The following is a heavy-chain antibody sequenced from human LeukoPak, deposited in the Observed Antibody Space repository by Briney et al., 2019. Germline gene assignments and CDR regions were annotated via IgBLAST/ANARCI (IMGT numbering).Heavy chain of an antibody. Sequence: SQTLSLTCAISGDSVSTNSAAWNWIRQSPSRGLEWLGRTYYRSKWYSDYEVSVKSRISINVDTSKNQLSLQLNSVTPEDTAVYYCVEISDSADDYWGQGTLVTVSS. J-gene: IGHJ4*02. CDR3: VEISDSADDY. CDR2: TYYRSKWYS. CDR1: GDSVSTNSAA. V-gene: IGHV6-1*01. D-gene: IGHD4-17*01.